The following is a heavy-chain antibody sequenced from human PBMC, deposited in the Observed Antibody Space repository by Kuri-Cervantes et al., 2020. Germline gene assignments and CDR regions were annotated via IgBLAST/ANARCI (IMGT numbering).Heavy chain of an antibody. J-gene: IGHJ6*03. CDR2: INAGNGNT. Sequence: ASVKVSCKASGYTFTGYYMHWVRQAPGQRLEWMGWINAGNGNTKYSQNFQGRVTITRDTSASTAYMELSSLRSEDTAVYYCARGREGVYCSSTSCTYYYYYYYMDVWGKGTTVTVSS. CDR3: ARGREGVYCSSTSCTYYYYYYYMDV. V-gene: IGHV1-3*01. D-gene: IGHD2-2*01. CDR1: GYTFTGYY.